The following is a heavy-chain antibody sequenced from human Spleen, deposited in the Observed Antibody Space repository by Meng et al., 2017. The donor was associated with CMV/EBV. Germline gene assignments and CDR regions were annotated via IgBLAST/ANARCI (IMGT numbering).Heavy chain of an antibody. CDR1: GFTFSSYG. CDR2: IYPDDTTT. D-gene: IGHD3-16*01. Sequence: AGFTFSSYGMTWVRQAPGKGLEWVSTIYPDDTTTLYADSVKGRFTIFRVKSKNTLYLQMNSLRAEDTAIYYCIKDDNSYTGEGGSWGKGTLVTVSS. CDR3: IKDDNSYTGEGGS. V-gene: IGHV3-23*03. J-gene: IGHJ5*02.